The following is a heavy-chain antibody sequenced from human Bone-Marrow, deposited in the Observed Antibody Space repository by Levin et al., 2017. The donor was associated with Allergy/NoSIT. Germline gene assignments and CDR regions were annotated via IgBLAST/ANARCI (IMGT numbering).Heavy chain of an antibody. D-gene: IGHD6-13*01. CDR1: GFTFSSYA. Sequence: PGGSLRLSCAASGFTFSSYAMHWVRQAPGKGLEWVAVISTDESRKYYADSVKGRFTISRDNSKNTLFLQMNTLRPDDTAVYYCAKDGGAWYTEFDNWGQGTLVTVSS. J-gene: IGHJ4*02. CDR3: AKDGGAWYTEFDN. CDR2: ISTDESRK. V-gene: IGHV3-30*04.